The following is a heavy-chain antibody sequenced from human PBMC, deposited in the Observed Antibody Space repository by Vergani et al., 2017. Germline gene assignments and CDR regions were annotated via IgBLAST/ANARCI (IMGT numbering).Heavy chain of an antibody. V-gene: IGHV4-61*02. Sequence: QVQLQESGPGLVKPSQTLSLTCTVSGGSISSGSYYWSWIRQPAGKGLEWIGRIYTSGSTNYNPSLKSRVTISVATSKNQFSLKLSSVTAADTAVYYCASGEGWGGPNGYYYGSGSSKFLYYYYGMDVWGQGTTVTVSS. J-gene: IGHJ6*02. CDR2: IYTSGST. CDR3: ASGEGWGGPNGYYYGSGSSKFLYYYYGMDV. CDR1: GGSISSGSYY. D-gene: IGHD3-10*01.